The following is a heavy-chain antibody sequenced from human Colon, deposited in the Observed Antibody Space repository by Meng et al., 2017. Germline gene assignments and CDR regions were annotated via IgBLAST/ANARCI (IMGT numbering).Heavy chain of an antibody. CDR3: ARVTVSRDDY. CDR1: GGSISSRSYY. J-gene: IGHJ4*02. CDR2: IYYSGST. Sequence: SETLSLTCTVSGGSISSRSYYWGWIRQPPGKGLEWIGSIYYSGSTYYNPSLKSRVTISVDTSKNQFSLKLGSVTAADTAVYYCARVTVSRDDYWGQGTLVTVSS. D-gene: IGHD3-16*01. V-gene: IGHV4-39*07.